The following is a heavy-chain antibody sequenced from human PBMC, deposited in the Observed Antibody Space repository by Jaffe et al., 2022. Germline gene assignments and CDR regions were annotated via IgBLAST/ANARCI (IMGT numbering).Heavy chain of an antibody. CDR1: GYSFTSYW. J-gene: IGHJ3*02. V-gene: IGHV5-51*01. D-gene: IGHD3-10*01. CDR3: ARHENVLLWFREPEHAFDI. Sequence: EVQLVQSGAEVKKPGESLKISCKGSGYSFTSYWIGWVRQMPGKGLEWMGIIYPGDSDTRYSPSFQGQVTISADKSISTAYLQWSSLKASDTAMYYCARHENVLLWFREPEHAFDIWGQGTMVTVSS. CDR2: IYPGDSDT.